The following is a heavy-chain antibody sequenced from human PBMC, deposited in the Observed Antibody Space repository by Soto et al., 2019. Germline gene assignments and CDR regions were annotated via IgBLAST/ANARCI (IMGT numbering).Heavy chain of an antibody. CDR3: AKSAMVRGGGWFDP. V-gene: IGHV3-23*01. J-gene: IGHJ5*02. D-gene: IGHD3-10*01. CDR1: GFTFSSYA. Sequence: EVQLLESGGGLVQPGGSLRLSCAASGFTFSSYAMSWVRQAPGKGLEWVSDISGSGGNTYYADSVKGRFTISRDNSKITLYLQMNSLRAEDTAVYYCAKSAMVRGGGWFDPWGQGTLVTVSS. CDR2: ISGSGGNT.